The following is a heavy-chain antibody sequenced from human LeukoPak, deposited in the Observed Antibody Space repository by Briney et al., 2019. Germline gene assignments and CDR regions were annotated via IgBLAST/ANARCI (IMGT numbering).Heavy chain of an antibody. CDR2: ISAYNGNT. CDR3: ARDPGHHYDSPPYNWFAP. V-gene: IGHV1-18*01. CDR1: GYTFTSYG. D-gene: IGHD3-3*01. Sequence: ASVKVSCKASGYTFTSYGISWVRQAPGQGLEWMGWISAYNGNTNYAQKLQGRVTMTTDTSTSTAYMELRSLRSDDTAVYYCARDPGHHYDSPPYNWFAPGGQEPLVTVPS. J-gene: IGHJ5*02.